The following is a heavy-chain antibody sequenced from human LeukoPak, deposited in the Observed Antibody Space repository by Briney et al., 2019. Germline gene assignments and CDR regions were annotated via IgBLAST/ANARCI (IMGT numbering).Heavy chain of an antibody. CDR2: INPSGGST. D-gene: IGHD2-2*01. CDR1: GYTFTSYY. J-gene: IGHJ6*03. Sequence: GASVKVSCKASGYTFTSYYMHWVRQAPGQGLEWMGIINPSGGSTSYAQKFQGRVTMTRDMSTSTVYMELSSLRSDDTAVYYCARGVPGTYYYYYMDDWGKGTTVTVSS. V-gene: IGHV1-46*01. CDR3: ARGVPGTYYYYYMDD.